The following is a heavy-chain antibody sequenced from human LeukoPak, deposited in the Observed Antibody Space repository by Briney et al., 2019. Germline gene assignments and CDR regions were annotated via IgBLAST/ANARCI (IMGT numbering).Heavy chain of an antibody. CDR2: VYYTGST. D-gene: IGHD4-17*01. CDR1: GGSINNYY. V-gene: IGHV4-59*01. CDR3: ARDSSTVTTRHFDY. J-gene: IGHJ4*02. Sequence: SETLSLTCTVSGGSINNYYWTWIRQPPGKGLECIGYVYYTGSTYYNPSLKSRVTISVDTSKNQFSLKLNSVTAADTAVYYCARDSSTVTTRHFDYWGQGTLVTISS.